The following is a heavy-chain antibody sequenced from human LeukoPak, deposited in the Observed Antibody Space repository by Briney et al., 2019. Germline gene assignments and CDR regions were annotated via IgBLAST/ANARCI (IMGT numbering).Heavy chain of an antibody. CDR1: GGSISSGGYY. CDR3: ARWGRGITDEPGFDY. J-gene: IGHJ4*02. CDR2: IYYSGST. Sequence: SETLSLTCTVSGGSISSGGYYWSWIRQHPGKGLEWIGYIYYSGSTYYNPSLKSRVTISVDTSKNQFSLKLSSVTAADTAVYYCARWGRGITDEPGFDYWGQGTLVTVSS. V-gene: IGHV4-31*03. D-gene: IGHD3-16*01.